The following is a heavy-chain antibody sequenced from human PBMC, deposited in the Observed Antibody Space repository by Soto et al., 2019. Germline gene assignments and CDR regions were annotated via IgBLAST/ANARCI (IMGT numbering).Heavy chain of an antibody. CDR1: GFTFSSYS. J-gene: IGHJ4*02. D-gene: IGHD5-18*01. Sequence: EVQLVESGGGLVKPGGSLRLSCAASGFTFSSYSMSWVRQAPGKGLEWVSSISGNSNYIYYADSLKGRFTISRDNAKNSVHMQMTSLRAEDTAVCYCARVVYSYRDFWGQGTLVTVSS. CDR2: ISGNSNYI. CDR3: ARVVYSYRDF. V-gene: IGHV3-21*01.